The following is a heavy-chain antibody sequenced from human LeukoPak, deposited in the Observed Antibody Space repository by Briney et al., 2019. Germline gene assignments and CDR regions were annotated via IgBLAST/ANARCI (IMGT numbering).Heavy chain of an antibody. J-gene: IGHJ4*02. CDR3: ARVPSGYDGGYFDY. Sequence: SETLSLTCTVSGGPISSGGYYWSWIRQHPGKGLEWIGYIYYSGSTYYNPSLKSRVTISVDTSKNQFSLKLSSVTAADTAVYYCARVPSGYDGGYFDYWGQGTLVTVSS. V-gene: IGHV4-31*03. CDR1: GGPISSGGYY. CDR2: IYYSGST. D-gene: IGHD5-12*01.